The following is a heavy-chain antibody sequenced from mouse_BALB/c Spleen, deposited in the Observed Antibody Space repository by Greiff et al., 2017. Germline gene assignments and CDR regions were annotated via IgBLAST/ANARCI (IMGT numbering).Heavy chain of an antibody. CDR2: INPSTGYT. J-gene: IGHJ2*01. CDR3: AKGGYFDC. Sequence: QVQLQQSGAELAKPGASVKMSCKASGYTFTSYWMHWVKQRPGKGLEWIGYINPSTGYTEYNQKFKDKATLTADKSSSTAYMQLSSLTSEASAVYYCAKGGYFDCWGEGTTLTVSS. V-gene: IGHV1-7*01. CDR1: GYTFTSYW.